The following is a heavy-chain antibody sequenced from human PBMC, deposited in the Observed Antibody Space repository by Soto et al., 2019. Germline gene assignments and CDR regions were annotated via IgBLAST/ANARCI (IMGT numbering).Heavy chain of an antibody. CDR2: ISGSGGRT. Sequence: EVQLLESGGGLVQPGGSLRLSCAASGITFTAYAMSWVRQAPGKGLEWVSSISGSGGRTYYADSVKGRLTISRDNSKHTLYLQMNSLRAEDTAVYYCATIIIPAATNFYWGQGTLVTVSS. D-gene: IGHD2-2*01. CDR1: GITFTAYA. CDR3: ATIIIPAATNFY. J-gene: IGHJ4*02. V-gene: IGHV3-23*01.